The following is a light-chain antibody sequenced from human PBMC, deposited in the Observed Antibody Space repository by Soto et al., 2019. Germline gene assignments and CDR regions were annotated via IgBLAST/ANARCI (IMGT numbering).Light chain of an antibody. CDR2: AAS. J-gene: IGKJ4*01. V-gene: IGKV1-27*01. CDR3: PKYNSAQLT. Sequence: DIQMTQSPSSLSASVGDRVTITCRASQGISNYLAWYQQKPGKVPKLLIYAASTLQSGVPSRFSGSGSGTDFTLNISRLQPDDVATYYCPKYNSAQLTFVGGTKVEIK. CDR1: QGISNY.